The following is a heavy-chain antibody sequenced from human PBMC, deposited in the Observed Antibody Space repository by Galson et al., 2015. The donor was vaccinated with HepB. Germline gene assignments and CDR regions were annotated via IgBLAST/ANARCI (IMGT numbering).Heavy chain of an antibody. Sequence: SLRLSCAASGFTVSSNYMSWVRQAPGKGLEWVSVIYSGGSTYYADSVKGRFTISRDNSKNTLYLQMNSLRAEDTAVYYCARDMTTVYGMDVWGQGTTVTVSS. J-gene: IGHJ6*02. D-gene: IGHD4-17*01. CDR3: ARDMTTVYGMDV. V-gene: IGHV3-66*01. CDR1: GFTVSSNY. CDR2: IYSGGST.